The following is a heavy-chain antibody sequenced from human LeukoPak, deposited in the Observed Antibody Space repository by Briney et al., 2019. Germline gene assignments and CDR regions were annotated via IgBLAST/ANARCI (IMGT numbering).Heavy chain of an antibody. J-gene: IGHJ5*02. V-gene: IGHV5-51*01. CDR2: IYPGDSDT. D-gene: IGHD6-13*01. Sequence: GESLKISCKGSGYSFTSYWIGWVRQMPGKGLEWMGIIYPGDSDTRYSPSFQGQVTISADKSTSTAYLQWSSLKASDTAMYYCARHSPSAAGRNWFDPWGQGTLVTVSS. CDR3: ARHSPSAAGRNWFDP. CDR1: GYSFTSYW.